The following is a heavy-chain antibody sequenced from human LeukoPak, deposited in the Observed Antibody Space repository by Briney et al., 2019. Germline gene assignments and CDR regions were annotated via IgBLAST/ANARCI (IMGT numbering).Heavy chain of an antibody. D-gene: IGHD6-13*01. CDR3: ARGGALVWY. J-gene: IGHJ4*02. Sequence: SQTLSLTCTVSGGSISSGSYYWSWIRQPAGKGLEWIGRIYTSGSTNYNPSLKSRVTISVDTSKNQFSLKLSSVTAADTAVYYCARGGALVWYWGQGTLVTVSS. CDR2: IYTSGST. V-gene: IGHV4-61*02. CDR1: GGSISSGSYY.